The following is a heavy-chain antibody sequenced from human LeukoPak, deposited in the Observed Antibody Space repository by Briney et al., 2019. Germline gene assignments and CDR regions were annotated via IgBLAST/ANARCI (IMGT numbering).Heavy chain of an antibody. CDR2: INPSGGST. Sequence: GASVKVSCKASGYIFTSYGISWVRQAPGQGLEWMGIINPSGGSTGYAQKFQGRVTMTRDTSTSTVYMELSSLRSEDTAVYYCARGDTAMVTDYWGQGTLVTVSS. V-gene: IGHV1-46*01. CDR3: ARGDTAMVTDY. J-gene: IGHJ4*02. D-gene: IGHD5-18*01. CDR1: GYIFTSYG.